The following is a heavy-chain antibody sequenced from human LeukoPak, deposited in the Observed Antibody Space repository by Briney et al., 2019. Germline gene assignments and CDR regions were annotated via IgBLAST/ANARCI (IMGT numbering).Heavy chain of an antibody. J-gene: IGHJ4*02. D-gene: IGHD3-3*01. CDR2: IIPIFGTA. V-gene: IGHV1-69*13. CDR3: ARTGEWLLYSGFDY. Sequence: ASVKVSCKASGGTFSSYAISWVRQAPGPGLEWMGGIIPIFGTANYAQKFQGRVTITADESTSTAYTELSSLRSEDTAVYYCARTGEWLLYSGFDYWGQGTLVTVSS. CDR1: GGTFSSYA.